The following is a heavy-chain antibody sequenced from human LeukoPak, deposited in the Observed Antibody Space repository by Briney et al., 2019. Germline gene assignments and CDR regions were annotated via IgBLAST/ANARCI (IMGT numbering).Heavy chain of an antibody. CDR3: ASGTVGNYALDY. J-gene: IGHJ4*02. CDR1: GLTFSRYN. CDR2: IGTSSNNI. Sequence: GGSLRLSCAASGLTFSRYNMNWVRQAPGKGLEWVSSIGTSSNNIYYTDSVKGRFTISRDNAKNSLYLQVDSLRVEDTAVYFCASGTVGNYALDYWGPGTPVTVSA. V-gene: IGHV3-21*01. D-gene: IGHD1-7*01.